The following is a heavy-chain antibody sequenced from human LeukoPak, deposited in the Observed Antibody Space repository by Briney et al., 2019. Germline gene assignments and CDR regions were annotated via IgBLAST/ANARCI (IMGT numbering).Heavy chain of an antibody. V-gene: IGHV1-2*02. D-gene: IGHD2-2*02. Sequence: ASVKVSCKASGYTFTGYYMHWVRQAPGQGLEWMGWINPNSGGTNYAQKFQGRVTMTRDTSTSTVYMELGSLRSEDTAVYYCARLNCSDSSCHRRFFDYWGQGTLVTVSS. CDR1: GYTFTGYY. J-gene: IGHJ4*02. CDR3: ARLNCSDSSCHRRFFDY. CDR2: INPNSGGT.